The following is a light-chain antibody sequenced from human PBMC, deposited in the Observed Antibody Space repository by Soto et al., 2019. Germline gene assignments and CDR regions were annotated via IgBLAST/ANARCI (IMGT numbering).Light chain of an antibody. J-gene: IGKJ1*01. CDR3: QELNSYLWT. CDR2: AAS. V-gene: IGKV1-9*01. CDR1: QGISSY. Sequence: GDRVTLTCRASQGISSYLAWYQQKPGKAPKLLIYAASTLQRGVPSRFSGSGSGTDFTLTISSLQPEDFATYYCQELNSYLWTFGQGTKVEIK.